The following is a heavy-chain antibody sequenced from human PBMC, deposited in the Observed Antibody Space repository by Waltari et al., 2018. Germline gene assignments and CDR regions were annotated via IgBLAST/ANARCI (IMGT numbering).Heavy chain of an antibody. CDR3: AKGYRETFDK. J-gene: IGHJ4*02. Sequence: QVQLQESGPRLVKPSETLSLICTVSGASLSSDYWSWIRQPAGKGLEWIGRIYNSGDTKYNPSLKSRVTMSEDTSKNHFSLKLSSVTAADTAVYYCAKGYRETFDKWGQGTLVTVSS. D-gene: IGHD2-15*01. V-gene: IGHV4-4*07. CDR2: IYNSGDT. CDR1: GASLSSDY.